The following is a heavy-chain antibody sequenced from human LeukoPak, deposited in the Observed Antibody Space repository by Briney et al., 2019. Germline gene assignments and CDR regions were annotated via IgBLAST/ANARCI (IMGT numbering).Heavy chain of an antibody. CDR2: VNPNSGDT. CDR3: ARGKPKWELLSIGDY. CDR1: GYTFTDYY. J-gene: IGHJ4*02. V-gene: IGHV1-2*02. D-gene: IGHD1-26*01. Sequence: ASVKVSCKASGYTFTDYYIHWVRQAPGQGLEWMGWVNPNSGDTDYAQKFQDRVIMTRNTSISTAYMELSSLRSEDTAVYYCARGKPKWELLSIGDYWGQGTLVTVSS.